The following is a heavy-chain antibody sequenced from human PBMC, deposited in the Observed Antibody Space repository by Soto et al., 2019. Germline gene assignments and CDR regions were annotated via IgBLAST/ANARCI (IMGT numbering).Heavy chain of an antibody. D-gene: IGHD3-16*01. J-gene: IGHJ5*02. V-gene: IGHV2-5*02. CDR1: GFSLTTRGVG. CDR2: IYWDDDK. CDR3: AHIPNYYQYDWFDP. Sequence: ITLKESGPTLVKTTQTLTLTCTFSGFSLTTRGVGVGWIRQPPGKALECLALIYWDDDKRYSPSLQSRLSITKDTSKNQVVLTMTNVDPVDTATYYCAHIPNYYQYDWFDPWGQGTLVYVSS.